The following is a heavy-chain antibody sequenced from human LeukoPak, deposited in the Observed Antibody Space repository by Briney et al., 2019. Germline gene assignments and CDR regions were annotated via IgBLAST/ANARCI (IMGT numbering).Heavy chain of an antibody. D-gene: IGHD6-19*01. CDR3: ASTVAGNNWFDP. Sequence: ASVKVSCKASAYTFTGYYLHWVRQAPGQGLEWMGWINPNSGDTNYAQTFQGRVTMTRDTSISTAYMELSRLKSDDTAVYYCASTVAGNNWFDPWGQGTLVTVSS. J-gene: IGHJ5*02. CDR2: INPNSGDT. V-gene: IGHV1-2*02. CDR1: AYTFTGYY.